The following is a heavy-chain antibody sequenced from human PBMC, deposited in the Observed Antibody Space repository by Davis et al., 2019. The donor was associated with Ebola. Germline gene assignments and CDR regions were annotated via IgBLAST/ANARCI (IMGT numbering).Heavy chain of an antibody. D-gene: IGHD4-11*01. V-gene: IGHV3-48*01. CDR2: ISSSSSTI. CDR1: GFTFSSYS. J-gene: IGHJ6*02. CDR3: AGSDSNYLYYYGMDV. Sequence: GESLKISCAASGFTFSSYSMNWVRQAPGEGLEWVSYISSSSSTIYYADSVKGRFTISRDNSKNTLYLQMNSLRAEDTAVYYCAGSDSNYLYYYGMDVWGQGTTVTVSS.